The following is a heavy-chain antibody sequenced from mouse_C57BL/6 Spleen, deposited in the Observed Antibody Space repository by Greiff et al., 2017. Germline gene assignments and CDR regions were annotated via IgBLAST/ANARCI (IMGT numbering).Heavy chain of an antibody. V-gene: IGHV1-15*01. CDR3: TRNGGTTVVATYYYAMDY. Sequence: QVQLQQSGAELVRPGASVTLSCKASGYTFTDYEMHWVKQTPVHGLEWIGAIDPETGGTAYNQKFKGKAILTADKSSSTAYMELRSLTSEDSAVYYCTRNGGTTVVATYYYAMDYWGQGTSVTVSS. J-gene: IGHJ4*01. D-gene: IGHD1-1*01. CDR1: GYTFTDYE. CDR2: IDPETGGT.